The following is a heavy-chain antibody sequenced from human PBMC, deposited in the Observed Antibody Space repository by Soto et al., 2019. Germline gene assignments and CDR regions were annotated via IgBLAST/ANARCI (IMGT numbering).Heavy chain of an antibody. CDR1: GYTFTSYD. D-gene: IGHD3-22*01. J-gene: IGHJ3*01. CDR3: ARDHHNYYHSSGYGNAFDL. V-gene: IGHV1-18*01. CDR2: ISAYNGNT. Sequence: GSVKGSCPAAGYTFTSYDSIWGRQENGQGLEWMGWISAYNGNTNYAQKLQGRVTMTTDTSTSTAYMELRSLRSDDTAVYYCARDHHNYYHSSGYGNAFDLWGQGTMVTVSS.